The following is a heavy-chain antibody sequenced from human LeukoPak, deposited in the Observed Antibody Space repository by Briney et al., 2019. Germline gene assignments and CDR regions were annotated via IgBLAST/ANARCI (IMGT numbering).Heavy chain of an antibody. CDR2: LSGTGGTT. Sequence: GGSLRLSCAASGFTFGSYAVTWVRQAPGKGLEWVSSLSGTGGTTYYADSVRGRFTISRDNSRNTLYLQMDSLRAEDTAVYYCAKARGYSYGSEYWGQGTRVTVSS. J-gene: IGHJ4*02. CDR1: GFTFGSYA. CDR3: AKARGYSYGSEY. D-gene: IGHD5-12*01. V-gene: IGHV3-23*01.